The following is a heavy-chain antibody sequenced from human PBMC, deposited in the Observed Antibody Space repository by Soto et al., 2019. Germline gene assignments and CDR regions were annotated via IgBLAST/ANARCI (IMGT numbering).Heavy chain of an antibody. CDR1: DDSISSYY. CDR2: IYYSGSP. D-gene: IGHD2-2*02. J-gene: IGHJ3*02. V-gene: IGHV4-59*01. Sequence: SETLCLTCSISDDSISSYYWNWIRQPPGKGLEWIGYIYYSGSPSYNPSLKSRVTISLDMSNNQLSLRLSSVTAADTAVYYCARERIPNAFDIWGQGTMVTVSS. CDR3: ARERIPNAFDI.